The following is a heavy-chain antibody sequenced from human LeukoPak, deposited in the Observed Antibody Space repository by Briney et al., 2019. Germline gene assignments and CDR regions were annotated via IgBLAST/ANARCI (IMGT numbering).Heavy chain of an antibody. Sequence: GSLRLSCAASGFTFSSYGMNWVRQAPGKGLEWVSSISSSSTYVYYADSVKGRFTISRDNAKNSLYLQMNSLRAEDTAVYYCARDSEGNPWGQGTLVTVSS. CDR1: GFTFSSYG. CDR3: ARDSEGNP. V-gene: IGHV3-21*01. D-gene: IGHD3-10*01. J-gene: IGHJ5*02. CDR2: ISSSSTYV.